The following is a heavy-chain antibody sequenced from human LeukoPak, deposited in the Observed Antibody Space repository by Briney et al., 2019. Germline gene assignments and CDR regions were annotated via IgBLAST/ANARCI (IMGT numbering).Heavy chain of an antibody. D-gene: IGHD2-15*01. CDR1: GYTFTGYY. Sequence: GASVKVSCKASGYTFTGYYMQWLQQAPGQGREGMGWINPNRGGTNYAQKLQGRVTITTDTSTSTAYMALRSLRSDDPAVYYCASVIVGYCSGGSCYGTVVDYWGQGTMVTVSS. J-gene: IGHJ4*02. CDR2: INPNRGGT. CDR3: ASVIVGYCSGGSCYGTVVDY. V-gene: IGHV1-2*02.